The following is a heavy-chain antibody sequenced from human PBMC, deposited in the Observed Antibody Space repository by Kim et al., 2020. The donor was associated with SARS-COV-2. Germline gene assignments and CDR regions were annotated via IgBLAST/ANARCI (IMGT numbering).Heavy chain of an antibody. CDR3: AKPRGSPLGYCSSTSCYRDVY. V-gene: IGHV3-23*01. CDR2: ISGSGGST. D-gene: IGHD2-2*02. CDR1: GFTFSSYA. Sequence: ETLRLSCAASGFTFSSYAMSWVRQAPGKGLEWVSAISGSGGSTYYADSVKGRFTISRDNSKNTLYLQMNSLRAEDTAVYYCAKPRGSPLGYCSSTSCYRDVYWGQGTLVTVSS. J-gene: IGHJ4*02.